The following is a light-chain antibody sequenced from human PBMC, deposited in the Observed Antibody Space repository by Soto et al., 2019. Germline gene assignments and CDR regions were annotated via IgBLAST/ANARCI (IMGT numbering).Light chain of an antibody. J-gene: IGKJ1*01. CDR1: QSVSGN. CDR2: GAS. V-gene: IGKV3-15*01. CDR3: QQFNSWPRT. Sequence: IVMTQSPATVSASPGERVTLSCRASQSVSGNVAWYHQKPGQPPRLLVYGASTTATDIPARFFGSGSETDFTLTITRLQSEDFGTYYCQQFNSWPRTFGQGPRWIS.